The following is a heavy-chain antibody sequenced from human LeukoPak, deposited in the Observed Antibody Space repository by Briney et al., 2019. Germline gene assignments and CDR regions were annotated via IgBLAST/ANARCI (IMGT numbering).Heavy chain of an antibody. CDR2: VYSGGST. Sequence: GGSLRLSCAASGFTVSSNYMSWVRQAPGKGLEWVSVVYSGGSTYYADSVKGRFTISRDNAKNSLYLQMNSLRAEDTAVYYCARDRVSGDSSGYSPFDYWGQGTLVTVSS. D-gene: IGHD3-22*01. V-gene: IGHV3-53*01. CDR1: GFTVSSNY. CDR3: ARDRVSGDSSGYSPFDY. J-gene: IGHJ4*02.